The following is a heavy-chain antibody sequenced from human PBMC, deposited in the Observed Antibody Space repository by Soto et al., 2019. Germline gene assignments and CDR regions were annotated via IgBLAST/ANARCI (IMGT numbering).Heavy chain of an antibody. J-gene: IGHJ3*02. Sequence: SENLSLTYTVSGGSISRYYWSWIRQPPGKGLEWIGYIHYSGSANYSPSLRSRVTISVDTSENQFSLRLSSVTAADTAVYFCALPYSGSHWAAFDIWGQGTMVTVSS. V-gene: IGHV4-59*01. CDR1: GGSISRYY. CDR3: ALPYSGSHWAAFDI. D-gene: IGHD1-26*01. CDR2: IHYSGSA.